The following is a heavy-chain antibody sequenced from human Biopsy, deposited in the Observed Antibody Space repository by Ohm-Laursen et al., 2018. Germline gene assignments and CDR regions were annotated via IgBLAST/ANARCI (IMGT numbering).Heavy chain of an antibody. Sequence: SLRLSCAASGFTFSIYGMHWVRQAPGKGLEWVAAIWYDGSNKNYADSVKGRFTISRDNSENTLYLQMNSLRGEDTAVYYCAKCMTGGSNYYFHHCGQGTLVTVSS. J-gene: IGHJ4*02. CDR1: GFTFSIYG. CDR3: AKCMTGGSNYYFHH. CDR2: IWYDGSNK. V-gene: IGHV3-33*06. D-gene: IGHD2-8*01.